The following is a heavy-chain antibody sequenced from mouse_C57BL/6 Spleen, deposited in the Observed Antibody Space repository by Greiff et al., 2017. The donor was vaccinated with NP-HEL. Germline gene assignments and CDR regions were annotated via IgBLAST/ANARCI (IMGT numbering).Heavy chain of an antibody. CDR2: IYPGNSDT. D-gene: IGHD1-1*01. CDR1: GYTFTSYW. V-gene: IGHV1-5*01. Sequence: EVQLQQSGTVLARPGASVKMSCKTSGYTFTSYWMHWVKQRPGQGLEWIGAIYPGNSDTSYNQKFKGKAKLTAVTSASTAYMELSSLTNEDSAVYYCTRSRVTTVVAPFDYWGQGTTLTVSS. CDR3: TRSRVTTVVAPFDY. J-gene: IGHJ2*01.